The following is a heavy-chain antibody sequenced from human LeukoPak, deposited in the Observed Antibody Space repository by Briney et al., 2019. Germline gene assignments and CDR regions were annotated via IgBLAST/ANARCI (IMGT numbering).Heavy chain of an antibody. J-gene: IGHJ6*03. Sequence: PSQTLSLTCTVSGGSISSGDNYWSWIRQPPGKGLEWIGYIYYSGSPYYNPSLKSRVTISVDTSKNQFTLKLSPVTAADTAVYYCARVRNDRVNSSSPYYYYYMDVWGKGTTVTVSS. V-gene: IGHV4-30-4*08. CDR2: IYYSGSP. CDR1: GGSISSGDNY. D-gene: IGHD6-6*01. CDR3: ARVRNDRVNSSSPYYYYYMDV.